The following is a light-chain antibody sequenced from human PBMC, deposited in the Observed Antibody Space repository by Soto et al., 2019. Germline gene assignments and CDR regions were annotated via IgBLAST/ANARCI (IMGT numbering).Light chain of an antibody. CDR3: LLSYRGARPV. Sequence: QAVVTQEPSLTVSPGGTVTLTCGSSTGAVTSGHYPYWFQQKPGQAPRTLIYDTSNKHSWTPARFSGSLLGGKAAMTLSGAQPEDEAAYYCLLSYRGARPVFGGGTKLPVL. CDR1: TGAVTSGHY. CDR2: DTS. V-gene: IGLV7-46*01. J-gene: IGLJ3*02.